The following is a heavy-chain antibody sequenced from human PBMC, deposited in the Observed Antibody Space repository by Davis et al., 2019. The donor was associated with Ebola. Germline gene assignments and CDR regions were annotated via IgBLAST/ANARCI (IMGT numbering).Heavy chain of an antibody. D-gene: IGHD4-17*01. Sequence: MPGGSLRLSCTVSGGSISSGGYYWSWIRQHPGKGLEWIGSIYYSGSTYYNPSLKSRVTISVDTSKNQFSLKLSSVTAADTAVYYCARLTRLSMTTVKTGWFDPWGQGTLVTVSS. CDR3: ARLTRLSMTTVKTGWFDP. J-gene: IGHJ5*02. V-gene: IGHV4-39*07. CDR1: GGSISSGGYY. CDR2: IYYSGST.